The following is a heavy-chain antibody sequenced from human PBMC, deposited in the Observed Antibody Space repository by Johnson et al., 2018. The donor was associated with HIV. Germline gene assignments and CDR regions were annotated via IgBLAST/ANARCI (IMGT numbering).Heavy chain of an antibody. V-gene: IGHV3-9*01. J-gene: IGHJ3*02. Sequence: EVQLVESGGGLVQPGRSLRLSCAASGFTFDDYAMHWVRQAPGKGLEWDSGISWNSGSIGYADSVKGRFTISRDNAKNSLYLHMNSLRAEESALYYCAKDKGIQLWLNAFDIWGKGTMVTVSS. CDR3: AKDKGIQLWLNAFDI. CDR2: ISWNSGSI. D-gene: IGHD5-18*01. CDR1: GFTFDDYA.